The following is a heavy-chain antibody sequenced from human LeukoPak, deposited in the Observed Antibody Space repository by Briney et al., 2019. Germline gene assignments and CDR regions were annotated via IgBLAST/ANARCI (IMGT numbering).Heavy chain of an antibody. CDR3: VRVSLSPLLPIDY. Sequence: ASVKVSCKASGYTFTAYYLHWVRQAPGQGLEWMGWINSNSGDTNSAQKFQGRVTLTRDTSITTAYMEMSSLSSDDTAVYYCVRVSLSPLLPIDYWGQGALVTVSS. J-gene: IGHJ4*02. D-gene: IGHD2-15*01. V-gene: IGHV1-2*02. CDR2: INSNSGDT. CDR1: GYTFTAYY.